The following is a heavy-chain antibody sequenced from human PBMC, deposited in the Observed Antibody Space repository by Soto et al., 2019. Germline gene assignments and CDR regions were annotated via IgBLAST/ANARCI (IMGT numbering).Heavy chain of an antibody. V-gene: IGHV4-61*08. CDR1: CGSISSLDCC. Sequence: PSQTLSLTCTVSCGSISSLDCCWSCIRQPPGKGLEWIGYIYYNGGSNYNPSLTSRVTISVDTSKNQFSLKLSSVTAADTAVYYCARGLIEMATIYFQSWGKGTLVTVSS. D-gene: IGHD5-12*01. CDR2: IYYNGGS. J-gene: IGHJ1*01. CDR3: ARGLIEMATIYFQS.